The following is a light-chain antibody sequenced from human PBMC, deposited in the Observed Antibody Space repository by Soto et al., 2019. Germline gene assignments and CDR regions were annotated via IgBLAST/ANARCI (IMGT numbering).Light chain of an antibody. CDR1: QGIAPY. CDR3: QKYNSAPLT. V-gene: IGKV1-27*01. J-gene: IGKJ4*01. CDR2: ATS. Sequence: DVQMTQSPSSLSAFVGDRVTITCRASQGIAPYLAWFQQKPGKVPKLLIYATSTLQSGVPSRFSGSGSGTDFTLTINSLQPEDVGTYYCQKYNSAPLTFGGGIKVDIK.